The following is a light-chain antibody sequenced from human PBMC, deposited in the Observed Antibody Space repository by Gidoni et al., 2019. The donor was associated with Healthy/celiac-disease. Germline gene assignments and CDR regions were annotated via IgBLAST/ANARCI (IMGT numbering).Light chain of an antibody. CDR3: QQRSNWPT. V-gene: IGKV3-11*01. Sequence: EIVLTQSPATLSLSPGERATLSCRASQSVSSYLAWYQQKPGQAPRLLIYDASNRATGSPARFSGSGSRTDFTLTISSLEREDFAVYYCQQRSNWPTFXQXTKLXIK. CDR1: QSVSSY. J-gene: IGKJ2*01. CDR2: DAS.